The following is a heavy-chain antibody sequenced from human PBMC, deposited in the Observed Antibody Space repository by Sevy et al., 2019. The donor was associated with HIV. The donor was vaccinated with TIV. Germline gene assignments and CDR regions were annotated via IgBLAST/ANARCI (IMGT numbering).Heavy chain of an antibody. J-gene: IGHJ6*03. CDR2: ISGSGTRT. V-gene: IGHV3-23*01. CDR1: GFSFDSYG. CDR3: AKGGGGHYDPDEIGYYFYYYNMDV. Sequence: GGSLRLSCAVSGFSFDSYGMTWVRQAPGKGLEWVSGISGSGTRTYYADSVKGRFSISRDNSKNRLYLQMNSLRSEDSAIYYCAKGGGGHYDPDEIGYYFYYYNMDVWGKGTTVTDSS. D-gene: IGHD3-22*01.